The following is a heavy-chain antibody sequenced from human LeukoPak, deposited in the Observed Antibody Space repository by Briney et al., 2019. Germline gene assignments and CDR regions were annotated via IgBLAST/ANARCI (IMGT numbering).Heavy chain of an antibody. CDR3: ARGRGSSPSYYYYYYMDV. CDR1: GGSISSSSSY. J-gene: IGHJ6*03. CDR2: IYYSGGT. Sequence: PSETLSLTCTVSGGSISSSSSYWGWIRQPPGKGLEWIGSIYYSGGTYYNPSLKSRVTISVDTSKNQFSLKLSSVTAADTAVYYCARGRGSSPSYYYYYYMDVWGKGTTVTVSS. D-gene: IGHD6-6*01. V-gene: IGHV4-39*07.